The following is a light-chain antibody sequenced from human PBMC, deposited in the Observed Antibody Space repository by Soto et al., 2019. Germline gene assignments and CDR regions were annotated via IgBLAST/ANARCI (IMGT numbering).Light chain of an antibody. V-gene: IGKV1-5*01. CDR1: QSISSW. Sequence: DIQMTQSPSPPSASVGDRVTITFRASQSISSWLAWYQQKPGKAPKLLIYDASSLESGVPSRFSGSGSGTEFTLTISSLQPDDFATYYCQQYNSYSQTFGQGTKVDIK. CDR3: QQYNSYSQT. CDR2: DAS. J-gene: IGKJ1*01.